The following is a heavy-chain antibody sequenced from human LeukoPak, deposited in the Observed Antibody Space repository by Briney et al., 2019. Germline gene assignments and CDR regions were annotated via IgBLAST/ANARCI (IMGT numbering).Heavy chain of an antibody. CDR1: GGSISSYY. J-gene: IGHJ4*02. Sequence: SETLSLTCTVSGGSISSYYWSWIRQPPGKALEWIGYIYYSGSTNYNPSLKSRVTISVDTSKNQFSLKLSSVTAADTAVYYCARSISSGWYSGFDYWGQGTLVTVSS. CDR2: IYYSGST. CDR3: ARSISSGWYSGFDY. V-gene: IGHV4-59*01. D-gene: IGHD6-19*01.